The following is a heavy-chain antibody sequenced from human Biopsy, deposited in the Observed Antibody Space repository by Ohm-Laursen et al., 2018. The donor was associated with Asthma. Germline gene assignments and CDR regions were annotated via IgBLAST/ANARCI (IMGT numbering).Heavy chain of an antibody. CDR2: IIPMYGVP. J-gene: IGHJ3*02. CDR1: GGTFRTYA. CDR3: ARTYYDFLTGQVNDAFAI. V-gene: IGHV1-69*04. Sequence: SSVKVSCKASGGTFRTYAFNWVRQAPGQGLEWMGSIIPMYGVPKVAQKFQGRVTITRDTSASTAYMELSSLRSEDTAVYYCARTYYDFLTGQVNDAFAIWGQGTMVTVSS. D-gene: IGHD3-9*01.